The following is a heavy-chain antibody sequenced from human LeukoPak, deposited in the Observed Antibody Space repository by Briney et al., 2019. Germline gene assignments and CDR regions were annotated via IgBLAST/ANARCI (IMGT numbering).Heavy chain of an antibody. CDR2: IIPILGIA. V-gene: IGHV1-69*04. Sequence: ASVKVSCKASGGTFSSYAISWVRQAPGQGLEWMGRIIPILGIANYAQKFQGRVTITADKSTSTAYMELSSLRSEDTAVSYCARGVVVSPLDHWGQGTLVTVSS. D-gene: IGHD3-22*01. J-gene: IGHJ4*02. CDR1: GGTFSSYA. CDR3: ARGVVVSPLDH.